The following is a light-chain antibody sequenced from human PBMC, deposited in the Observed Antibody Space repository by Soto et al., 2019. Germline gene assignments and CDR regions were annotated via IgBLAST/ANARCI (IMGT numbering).Light chain of an antibody. J-gene: IGKJ1*01. CDR3: MQALQTPWT. Sequence: DIVMTQSPLSLPVTPGEPASISCRSSQSLLHSNGYNYLDWYLQKPGQSPQLLIYLGFNRASGVPDRFSGSGSGTDFTLKISRVEAEDVGVYYCMQALQTPWTFGQGTKVEIK. CDR1: QSLLHSNGYNY. CDR2: LGF. V-gene: IGKV2-28*01.